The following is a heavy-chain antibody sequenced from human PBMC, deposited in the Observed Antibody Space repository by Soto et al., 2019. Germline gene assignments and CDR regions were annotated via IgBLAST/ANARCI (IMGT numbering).Heavy chain of an antibody. CDR2: ISGSGGST. D-gene: IGHD2-2*02. CDR3: ARGYCSSTSCYTGAGYKSLYYYYGMDV. CDR1: GFTFSSYA. J-gene: IGHJ6*02. V-gene: IGHV3-23*01. Sequence: EVQLLESGGGLVQPGGSLRLSCAASGFTFSSYAMSWVRQAPGKGLEWVSAISGSGGSTYYADSVKGRFTISRDNSKNTLYLHMNSMRAEDTAVYYCARGYCSSTSCYTGAGYKSLYYYYGMDVWGQGTTVTVSS.